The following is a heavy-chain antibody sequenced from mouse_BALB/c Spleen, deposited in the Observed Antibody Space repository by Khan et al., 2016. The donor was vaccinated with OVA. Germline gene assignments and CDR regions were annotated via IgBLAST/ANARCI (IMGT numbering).Heavy chain of an antibody. CDR2: ISSGGSYT. CDR1: GFSFSSYS. CDR3: TVQRGYYGSSPYFDY. D-gene: IGHD1-1*01. J-gene: IGHJ2*01. Sequence: EVKLVESGGGLVRPGGSLKLSCAASGFSFSSYSMSWVRQTPEKRLEWVATISSGGSYTYYPDSVKGRFTISSDNAKNTQHLHVNSLRSEDTAMYYFTVQRGYYGSSPYFDYWGQGTTLTVSS. V-gene: IGHV5-6-4*01.